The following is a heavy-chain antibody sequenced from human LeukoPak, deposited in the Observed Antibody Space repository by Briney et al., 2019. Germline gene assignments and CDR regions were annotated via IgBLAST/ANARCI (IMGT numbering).Heavy chain of an antibody. CDR3: ARFSLYDNSGYYSWPFDF. V-gene: IGHV3-7*01. J-gene: IGHJ4*02. Sequence: GSLRLSCAASGFTFSTSWMSWVRQAPGKGLEWVANIQQDGSAKYYVDSVKGRFTISRDNAKNSLYLQMNSLRAEDTAVYYCARFSLYDNSGYYSWPFDFWGQGTLVTVSS. CDR1: GFTFSTSW. D-gene: IGHD3-22*01. CDR2: IQQDGSAK.